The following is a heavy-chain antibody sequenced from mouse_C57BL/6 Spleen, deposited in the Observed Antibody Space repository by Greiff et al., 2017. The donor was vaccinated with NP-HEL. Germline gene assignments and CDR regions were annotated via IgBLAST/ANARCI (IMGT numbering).Heavy chain of an antibody. Sequence: QVQLQQSGAELVKPGASVKISCKASGYAFSSYWMNWVKQRPGKGLEWIGQIYPGDGDTNYNGKFKGKATLTADKSSSTAYMQLSSLTSEDSAVYFCARSGYYYGSSFDVWGTGTTVTVSS. V-gene: IGHV1-80*01. J-gene: IGHJ1*03. CDR3: ARSGYYYGSSFDV. D-gene: IGHD1-1*01. CDR1: GYAFSSYW. CDR2: IYPGDGDT.